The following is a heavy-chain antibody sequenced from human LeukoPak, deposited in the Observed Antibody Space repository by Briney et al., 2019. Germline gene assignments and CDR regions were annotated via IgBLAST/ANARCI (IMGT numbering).Heavy chain of an antibody. CDR3: AKTSGQWLVRSEFDY. J-gene: IGHJ4*02. CDR2: ISGSGGST. CDR1: GFTFSSYA. Sequence: GGSLRLSCAASGFTFSSYAMSWVRQAPGKGLEWVSAISGSGGSTYYADSVKGRFTISRGNSKNTLYLQMNSLRAEDTAVYYCAKTSGQWLVRSEFDYWGQGTLVTVSS. D-gene: IGHD6-19*01. V-gene: IGHV3-23*01.